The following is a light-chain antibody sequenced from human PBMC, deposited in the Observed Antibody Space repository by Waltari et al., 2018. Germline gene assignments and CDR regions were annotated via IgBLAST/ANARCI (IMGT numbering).Light chain of an antibody. CDR3: SAYAGSNIVV. CDR2: EVT. J-gene: IGLJ2*01. V-gene: IGLV2-8*01. CDR1: SSDVGGSNY. Sequence: QSALSQPPSASGSPGQSVTISRTGTSSDVGGSNYVPWYQQHPGKAPKFVIYEVTKRPSGVPDRFSGSKSGNTASLTVSGLQAEDEADYYCSAYAGSNIVVFGGGTKLTVL.